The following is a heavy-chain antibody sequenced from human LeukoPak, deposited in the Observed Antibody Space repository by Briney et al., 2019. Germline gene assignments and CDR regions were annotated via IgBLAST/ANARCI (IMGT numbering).Heavy chain of an antibody. Sequence: GRSLRLSCAASGFTFSSYGMHWVRQAPGKGLEWVAVISYDGSNKYYADSVKGRFTISRDNSKNTLYLQMNSLRAKDTAVYYCAKDGHGYGCSWFDPWGQGTLVTVSS. CDR3: AKDGHGYGCSWFDP. J-gene: IGHJ5*02. CDR1: GFTFSSYG. V-gene: IGHV3-30*18. CDR2: ISYDGSNK. D-gene: IGHD5-18*01.